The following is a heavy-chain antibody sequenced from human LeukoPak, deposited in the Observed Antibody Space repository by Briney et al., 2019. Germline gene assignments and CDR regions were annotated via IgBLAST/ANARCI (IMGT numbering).Heavy chain of an antibody. V-gene: IGHV5-51*01. CDR1: GNSFSRFW. D-gene: IGHD1-26*01. CDR3: AKSIVGATGAYRH. J-gene: IGHJ4*02. CDR2: IYPGDSDI. Sequence: GESLKISCKGSGNSFSRFWIAWVRQRPGKGLEWMGTIYPGDSDIRYSPSFQGQVSMSADKSISTAYLQWSSLQASDAATYYCAKSIVGATGAYRHWGQGTRVTVSS.